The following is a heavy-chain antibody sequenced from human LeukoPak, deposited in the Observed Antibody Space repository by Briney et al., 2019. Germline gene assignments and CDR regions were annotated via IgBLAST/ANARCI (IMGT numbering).Heavy chain of an antibody. CDR3: ARHVGDTAMAPLDY. V-gene: IGHV5-51*01. Sequence: GESLKISCKGSGYIFTSYWICWVRQMPGKGLEGMGIIYPGDSDTRYSPSFQGQVTISADKSISTAYLQWSSLKASDTAMYYCARHVGDTAMAPLDYWGQGTLVTVSS. CDR2: IYPGDSDT. D-gene: IGHD5-18*01. J-gene: IGHJ4*02. CDR1: GYIFTSYW.